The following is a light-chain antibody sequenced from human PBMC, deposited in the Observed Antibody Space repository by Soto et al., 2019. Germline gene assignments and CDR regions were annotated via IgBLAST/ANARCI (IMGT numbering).Light chain of an antibody. CDR1: QSVSNN. V-gene: IGKV3-15*01. Sequence: EIVLTQSPGTLSLSPGERATLSCRASQSVSNNYLAWYQQKPGQAPWLLIYGVSSRATGVPARFSSGGSGAEFTLTMSSLQSEDFAVYYCQQYNDWPPTFGQGTKVDI. CDR2: GVS. J-gene: IGKJ1*01. CDR3: QQYNDWPPT.